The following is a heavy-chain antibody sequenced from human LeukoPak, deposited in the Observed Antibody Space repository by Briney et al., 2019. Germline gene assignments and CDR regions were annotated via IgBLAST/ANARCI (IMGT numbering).Heavy chain of an antibody. CDR2: INTDNDDT. D-gene: IGHD5-24*01. V-gene: IGHV1-3*04. CDR1: GYTLTSYA. J-gene: IGHJ6*02. Sequence: ASVKVSCKASGYTLTSYALHWVRQAPGQRLEWMGWINTDNDDTKYSQKFQDRVTITRDTSANTGYVELSSLRSEDSAVYYCAREEAHVEMATIRGYYYGMDVWGQGTTVTVSS. CDR3: AREEAHVEMATIRGYYYGMDV.